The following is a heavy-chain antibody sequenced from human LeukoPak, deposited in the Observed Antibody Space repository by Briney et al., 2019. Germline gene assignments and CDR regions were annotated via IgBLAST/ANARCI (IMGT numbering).Heavy chain of an antibody. CDR1: GFAFSNYA. CDR3: SKAVGSRVPGGGYFAS. CDR2: LSGGGDSR. V-gene: IGHV3-23*01. J-gene: IGHJ4*02. Sequence: GGSLRLSCAASGFAFSNYAMSWFRQAPGKGLEWVSSLSGGGDSRYYSDSVMGRFTISRDNSKNTLDLLMNSRIAEATAVYYYSKAVGSRVPGGGYFASWGEETLVTASS. D-gene: IGHD5/OR15-5a*01.